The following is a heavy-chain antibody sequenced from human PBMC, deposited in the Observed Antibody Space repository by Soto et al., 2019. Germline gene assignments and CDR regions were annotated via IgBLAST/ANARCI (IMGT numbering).Heavy chain of an antibody. J-gene: IGHJ4*02. CDR1: GFTFSSYA. CDR3: AKDVVRGRWKLRFDY. V-gene: IGHV3-23*01. Sequence: GGSLRLSCAASGFTFSSYAMSWVRQAPGKGLEWVSAISGSGGSTYYADSVKGRFTISRDNSKNTLYLQMNSLRAEDTAVYYCAKDVVRGRWKLRFDYWGQGTLVTVPQ. CDR2: ISGSGGST. D-gene: IGHD3-10*01.